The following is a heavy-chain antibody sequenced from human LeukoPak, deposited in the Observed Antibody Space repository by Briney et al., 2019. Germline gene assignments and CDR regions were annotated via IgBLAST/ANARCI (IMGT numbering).Heavy chain of an antibody. Sequence: GGSLRLSCAASGFTFSRYWMHWVRQAPGKGLEWVSSISSSSSYIYYTDSLKGRFTISRDNAKNSLYLQMNSLRAEDTAVYYCARGSSNIAARNNCFDPWGQGTLVTVSS. CDR1: GFTFSRYW. V-gene: IGHV3-21*01. J-gene: IGHJ5*02. CDR3: ARGSSNIAARNNCFDP. CDR2: ISSSSSYI. D-gene: IGHD6-6*01.